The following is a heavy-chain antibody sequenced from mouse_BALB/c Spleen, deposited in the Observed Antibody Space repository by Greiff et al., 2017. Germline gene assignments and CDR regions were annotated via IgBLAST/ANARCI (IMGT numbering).Heavy chain of an antibody. D-gene: IGHD1-1*01. CDR1: GYTFTSYW. CDR2: INPSTGYT. V-gene: IGHV1-7*01. Sequence: VKLQQSGAELAKPGASVKMSCKASGYTFTSYWMHWVKQRPGQGLEWIGYINPSTGYTEYNQKFKDKATLTADKSSSTAYMQLRSLTSEDSAVYYCAPTTGDYWGQGTTLTVSS. J-gene: IGHJ2*01. CDR3: APTTGDY.